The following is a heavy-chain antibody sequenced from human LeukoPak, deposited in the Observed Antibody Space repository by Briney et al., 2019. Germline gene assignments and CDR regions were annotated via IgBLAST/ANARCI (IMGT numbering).Heavy chain of an antibody. D-gene: IGHD3-10*01. CDR2: ISSSSSYT. J-gene: IGHJ4*02. V-gene: IGHV3-11*06. CDR3: ARPTMVSRLYYFDY. Sequence: GGSLRLSCAASGFTFSDYYMSWIRQAPGKGLEWVSYISSSSSYTNYADSVKGRFTISRDNAKNSLYLQMNSLRAEDTAVYYCARPTMVSRLYYFDYWGQGTLVTVSS. CDR1: GFTFSDYY.